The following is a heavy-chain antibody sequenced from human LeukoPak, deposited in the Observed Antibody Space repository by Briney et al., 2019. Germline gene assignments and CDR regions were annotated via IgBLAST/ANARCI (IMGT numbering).Heavy chain of an antibody. Sequence: SETLSLTCTVSGGSISSGDYYWSWIRQPPGKGLEWIGYIYYSGSTYYNPSLKSRVTISVDTSKNQFSLKLSSVTAADTAVYYCARVTYYYDSSGCLHDYWGQGTLVTVSS. D-gene: IGHD3-22*01. CDR2: IYYSGST. CDR3: ARVTYYYDSSGCLHDY. J-gene: IGHJ4*02. V-gene: IGHV4-30-4*01. CDR1: GGSISSGDYY.